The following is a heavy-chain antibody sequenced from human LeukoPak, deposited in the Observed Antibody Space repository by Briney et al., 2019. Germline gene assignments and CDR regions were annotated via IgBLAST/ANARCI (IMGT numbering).Heavy chain of an antibody. Sequence: PGGSLRLSCAASGFTFSSYAMSWVRQAPGKGLEWVSGISGSGGSTYYADSVKGRFTISRDNSKNTLYLQMNSLRAEDTAVYYCASDYGSGSYRLYYFDYWGQGTLVTVSS. CDR2: ISGSGGST. J-gene: IGHJ4*02. CDR3: ASDYGSGSYRLYYFDY. V-gene: IGHV3-23*01. CDR1: GFTFSSYA. D-gene: IGHD3-10*01.